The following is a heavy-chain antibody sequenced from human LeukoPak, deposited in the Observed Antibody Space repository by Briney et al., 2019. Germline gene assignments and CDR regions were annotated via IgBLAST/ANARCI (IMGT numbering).Heavy chain of an antibody. CDR2: IYYSGST. CDR1: GGSISSYY. J-gene: IGHJ4*02. CDR3: RAVAGRGLEDY. D-gene: IGHD6-19*01. V-gene: IGHV4-59*01. Sequence: SETLSLTCTVSGGSISSYYRSWIRQPPGKGLEWIGYIYYSGSTNYNPSLKSRVTISVDTSKNQFSLKLSSVTAADTAVYYCRAVAGRGLEDYWGQGTLVTVSS.